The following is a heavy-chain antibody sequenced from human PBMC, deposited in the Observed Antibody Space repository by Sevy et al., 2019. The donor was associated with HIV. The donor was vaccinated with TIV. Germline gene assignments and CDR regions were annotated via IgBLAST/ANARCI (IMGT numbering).Heavy chain of an antibody. V-gene: IGHV1-18*01. J-gene: IGHJ6*02. D-gene: IGHD3-10*01. CDR2: ISAHSGNT. CDR1: GYSFSSYG. CDR3: ARFGVVRGISDQCNLGMDV. Sequence: ASVKVSCKTSGYSFSSYGINWVRQAPGQGLEWMGWISAHSGNTKYAQKFQGRVTMTTETSTSTAYMELRSLRSDDTAVYYCARFGVVRGISDQCNLGMDVWGQGTTVTVSS.